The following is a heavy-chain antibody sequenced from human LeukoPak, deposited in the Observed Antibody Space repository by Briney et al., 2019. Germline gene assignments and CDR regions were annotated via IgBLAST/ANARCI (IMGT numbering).Heavy chain of an antibody. CDR1: GYTFTSYD. CDR3: ARSSRARYDAFDI. J-gene: IGHJ3*02. CDR2: MNPNIGKT. D-gene: IGHD2-2*01. V-gene: IGHV1-8*01. Sequence: ASVKVSCKASGYTFTSYDINWVRQATGQGLEWMGWMNPNIGKTGYAQKFQGRVTTAYMDLSSLRSEDTAVYYCARSSRARYDAFDIWGQGTMVTVSS.